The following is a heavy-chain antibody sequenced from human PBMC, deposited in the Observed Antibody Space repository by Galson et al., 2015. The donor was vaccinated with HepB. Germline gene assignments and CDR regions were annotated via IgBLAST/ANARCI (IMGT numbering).Heavy chain of an antibody. Sequence: ETLSLTCTVSGGSISGYYWSWIRKPPRKGLEWVGYVFSSGSTNYNPSLKRRVAISKDTSKNQFSLKLSSVTAADTAVYYCARQKGTKMPFDCWGLGTLVTVSS. D-gene: IGHD1-1*01. V-gene: IGHV4-59*08. J-gene: IGHJ4*02. CDR3: ARQKGTKMPFDC. CDR1: GGSISGYY. CDR2: VFSSGST.